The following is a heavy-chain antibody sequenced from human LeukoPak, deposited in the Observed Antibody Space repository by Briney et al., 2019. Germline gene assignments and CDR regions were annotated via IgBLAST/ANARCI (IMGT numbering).Heavy chain of an antibody. CDR2: ISYDGSDK. Sequence: PGGSLRLSCAASGFSFSTYGMHWVRQAPGKGLEWVTVISYDGSDKYYADSVKGRFTISRDNSRNTLYLQTNSLRVEDTAVYYCAKEVGTFTLDYWGQGTLVTVSS. CDR1: GFSFSTYG. D-gene: IGHD1-26*01. CDR3: AKEVGTFTLDY. V-gene: IGHV3-30*18. J-gene: IGHJ4*02.